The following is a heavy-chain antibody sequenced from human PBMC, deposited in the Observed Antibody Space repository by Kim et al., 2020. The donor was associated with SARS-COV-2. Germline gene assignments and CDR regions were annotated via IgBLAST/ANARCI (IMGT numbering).Heavy chain of an antibody. CDR3: ARYKIGTTGP. Sequence: GRTYYNPSHKSRVTISVDTSKNQFSLKLSYVTAADTAVYYCARYKIGTTGPWGQGTLVTVSS. CDR2: GRT. V-gene: IGHV4-31*02. J-gene: IGHJ5*02. D-gene: IGHD1-1*01.